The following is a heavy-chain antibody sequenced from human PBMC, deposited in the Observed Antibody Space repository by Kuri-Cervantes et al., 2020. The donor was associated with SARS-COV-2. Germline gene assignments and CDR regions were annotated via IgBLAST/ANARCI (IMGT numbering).Heavy chain of an antibody. D-gene: IGHD3-22*01. CDR1: GYTLTELS. CDR2: FDPEDGET. CDR3: ATAPPFYDSRGYYIWFDP. Sequence: ASVKVSCKVSGYTLTELSMHWVRQAPGKGLEWMGGFDPEDGETIYAQKFQGRVTMTEDTSTDTAYMELSSLRSEDTAVYYCATAPPFYDSRGYYIWFDPWGQGTLVTVSS. J-gene: IGHJ5*02. V-gene: IGHV1-24*01.